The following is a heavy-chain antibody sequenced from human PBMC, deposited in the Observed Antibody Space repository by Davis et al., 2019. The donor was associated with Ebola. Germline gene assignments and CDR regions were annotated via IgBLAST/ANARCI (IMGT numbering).Heavy chain of an antibody. Sequence: GESLKISCAASGFTFSSYWMHWVRQAPGKGLVWVSRINSDGSSTSYADSVKGRFTISRDNAKNTLYLQMNSLRAEDTAVYYCALLTGGVRYCDWLFYAGAGPSAGNDYWGQGTLVTVSS. CDR1: GFTFSSYW. CDR3: ALLTGGVRYCDWLFYAGAGPSAGNDY. V-gene: IGHV3-74*01. J-gene: IGHJ4*02. D-gene: IGHD3-9*01. CDR2: INSDGSST.